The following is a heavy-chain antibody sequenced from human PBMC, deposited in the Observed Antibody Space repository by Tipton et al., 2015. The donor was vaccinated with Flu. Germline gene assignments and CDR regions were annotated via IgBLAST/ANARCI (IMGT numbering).Heavy chain of an antibody. J-gene: IGHJ4*02. CDR3: VSDRGCMTEDF. Sequence: TLSLTCTVSGSSISSSSHHWGWIRQPPGKGLEWIGCMFHSGSTYYNPSLKSRVTISLDTSKNQFSLKLSSVTAADTAVYYCVSDRGCMTEDFWGPGTLVTVSS. D-gene: IGHD2-8*01. CDR1: GSSISSSSHH. V-gene: IGHV4-39*07. CDR2: MFHSGST.